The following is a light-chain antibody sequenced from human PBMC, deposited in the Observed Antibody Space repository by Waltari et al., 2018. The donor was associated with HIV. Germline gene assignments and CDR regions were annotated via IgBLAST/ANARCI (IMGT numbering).Light chain of an antibody. CDR1: QSLLHSNGYNC. Sequence: DIVMTQSPLSLPVTPGEPASISCRSSQSLLHSNGYNCLDWYLQKPGQSPQLLIDLGANRASGVPDRFSGSGSGTDFTLKISRVEAEDVGVYYCMQALQTPRTFGQGTKVEIK. CDR2: LGA. CDR3: MQALQTPRT. J-gene: IGKJ1*01. V-gene: IGKV2-28*01.